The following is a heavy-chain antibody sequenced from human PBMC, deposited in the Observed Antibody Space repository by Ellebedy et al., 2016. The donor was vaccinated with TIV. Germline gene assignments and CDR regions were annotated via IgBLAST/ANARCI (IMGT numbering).Heavy chain of an antibody. J-gene: IGHJ4*02. CDR2: IKQDGSEN. D-gene: IGHD3-10*01. CDR3: ARGRSFN. Sequence: GESLKISCAASGFTFSSNWMSWVRQTPGKGLEWVAYIKQDGSENYYVDSVEGRFTISRDNAKNSLYLQMNSLRAEDTAVYYCARGRSFNWGQGTLVTVSS. CDR1: GFTFSSNW. V-gene: IGHV3-7*03.